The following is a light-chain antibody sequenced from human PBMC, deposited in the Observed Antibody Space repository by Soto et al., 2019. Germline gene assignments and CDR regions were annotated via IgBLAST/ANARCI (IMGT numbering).Light chain of an antibody. CDR1: QRVLYTSKNKNN. CDR2: WAS. J-gene: IGKJ3*01. CDR3: HQFYSIQIT. Sequence: DIVMTQSPDSLAVSLGERATINCKSSQRVLYTSKNKNNLAWYQQKPGQPPKLLIYWASTRESGVPDRFSGSGSGTDFTLTISSLQAEDVAVYHCHQFYSIQITFGPGTKVDIK. V-gene: IGKV4-1*01.